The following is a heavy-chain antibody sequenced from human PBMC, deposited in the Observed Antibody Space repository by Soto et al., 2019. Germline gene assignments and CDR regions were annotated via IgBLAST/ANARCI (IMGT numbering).Heavy chain of an antibody. CDR2: INPNSGGT. CDR3: AVFLWFGEVPLGMDV. Sequence: ASVKVSCKASGYTFTGYYMHWVRQAPGQGLEWMGWINPNSGGTNYAQKFQGRVTMTRDTSISTAYMELSRLRSDDTAVYYCAVFLWFGEVPLGMDVWGQGAPVTVSS. D-gene: IGHD3-10*01. V-gene: IGHV1-2*02. CDR1: GYTFTGYY. J-gene: IGHJ6*02.